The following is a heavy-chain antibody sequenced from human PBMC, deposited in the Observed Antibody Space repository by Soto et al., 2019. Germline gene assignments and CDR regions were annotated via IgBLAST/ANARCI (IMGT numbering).Heavy chain of an antibody. J-gene: IGHJ1*01. CDR1: GFTFDDYA. Sequence: GGSLRLSCAASGFTFDDYAMHWVRQAPGKGLEWVSGISWNSGSIGYADSVKGRFTISRDNAKNSLYLQMNSLRAEDTALYYCAKDMFDYGGYCSGGSCSEFGYFQHWGQGTLVTVSS. CDR3: AKDMFDYGGYCSGGSCSEFGYFQH. D-gene: IGHD2-15*01. V-gene: IGHV3-9*01. CDR2: ISWNSGSI.